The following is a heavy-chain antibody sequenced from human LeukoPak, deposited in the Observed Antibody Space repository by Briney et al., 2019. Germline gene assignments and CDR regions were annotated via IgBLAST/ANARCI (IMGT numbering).Heavy chain of an antibody. J-gene: IGHJ4*02. Sequence: PGGSLRLSCAASGFTFSSYGMHWVRQAPGKGLEWVAFIRYDGSNKYYADSVKGRFTISRDNSKNTLYLQMNSLRAEDTAVYYCAKDQGAHSGSYPEVGYWGQGTLVTVSS. CDR2: IRYDGSNK. CDR3: AKDQGAHSGSYPEVGY. V-gene: IGHV3-30*02. D-gene: IGHD1-26*01. CDR1: GFTFSSYG.